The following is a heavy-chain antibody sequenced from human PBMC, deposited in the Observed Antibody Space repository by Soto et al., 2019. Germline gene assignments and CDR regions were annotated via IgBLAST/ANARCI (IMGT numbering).Heavy chain of an antibody. J-gene: IGHJ4*02. CDR2: IYDTGTT. D-gene: IGHD2-2*01. CDR1: GGSISRSNW. V-gene: IGHV4-4*02. CDR3: ARIDTSLLSIDS. Sequence: QVQLQESGPGLVRPSGTLSLTCAVSGGSISRSNWWSWVRQPPGKGLEWIGEIYDTGTTNYNPSLKSRVIISVDKSKNQFSLRLSSVTAADTATYYCARIDTSLLSIDSWGQGALVTVSS.